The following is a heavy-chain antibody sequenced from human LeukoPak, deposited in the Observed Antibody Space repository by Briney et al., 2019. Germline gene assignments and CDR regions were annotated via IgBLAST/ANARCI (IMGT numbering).Heavy chain of an antibody. V-gene: IGHV1-8*01. CDR2: MNPNGGNT. Sequence: ASVKVSCKASGYTFTSYDINWVRQATGQGLEWMGWMNPNGGNTGYAQKFQGRVTMTRNTSISTAYMELSSLRSEDTAVYYCARAPRGYGSRRPPLYWGQGTLVTVSS. D-gene: IGHD3-10*01. J-gene: IGHJ4*02. CDR3: ARAPRGYGSRRPPLY. CDR1: GYTFTSYD.